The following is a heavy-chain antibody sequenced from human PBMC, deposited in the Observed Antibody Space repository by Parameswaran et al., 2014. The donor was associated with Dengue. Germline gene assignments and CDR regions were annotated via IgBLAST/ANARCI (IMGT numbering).Heavy chain of an antibody. CDR2: IVVGSGNT. CDR3: AADHDYGDYGRSLLDY. J-gene: IGHJ4*02. D-gene: IGHD4-17*01. V-gene: IGHV1-58*01. Sequence: WVRQAPGQRLEWIGWIVVGSGNTNYAQKFQERVTITRDMSTSTAYMELSSLRSEDTAVYYCAADHDYGDYGRSLLDYWGQGTRGHRLL.